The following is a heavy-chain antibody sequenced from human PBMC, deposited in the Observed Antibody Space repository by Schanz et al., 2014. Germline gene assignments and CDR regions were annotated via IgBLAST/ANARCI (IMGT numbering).Heavy chain of an antibody. V-gene: IGHV3-21*01. CDR2: ISSSGSYI. D-gene: IGHD3-9*01. Sequence: EVQLVESGGGLVKPGGSLRLSCEASEFTFSSYKMNWVRQAPGKGLEWVSSISSSGSYIHYADSVKGRFTISRDNAKNTLYLQMNSLRAEDTAVYYCAKAEYDILTDSYSRLDPWGQGTLVTVSS. CDR1: EFTFSSYK. J-gene: IGHJ5*02. CDR3: AKAEYDILTDSYSRLDP.